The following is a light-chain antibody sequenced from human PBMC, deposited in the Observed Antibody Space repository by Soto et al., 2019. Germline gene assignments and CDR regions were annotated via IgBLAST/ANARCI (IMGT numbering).Light chain of an antibody. CDR2: EVS. V-gene: IGLV2-14*01. J-gene: IGLJ1*01. Sequence: QSVLTQPASVSGSPGQSITISCTGTSSDVGGYNYVSWYQQHPGKAPKLMIYEVSNRPSGVSNRFSGSKSGNTASLTISGLXAEDEAHYYCSSYTSSSAPYVFGTGTRSPS. CDR3: SSYTSSSAPYV. CDR1: SSDVGGYNY.